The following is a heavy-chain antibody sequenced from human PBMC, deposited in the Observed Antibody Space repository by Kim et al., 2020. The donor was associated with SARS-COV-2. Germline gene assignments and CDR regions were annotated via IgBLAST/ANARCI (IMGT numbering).Heavy chain of an antibody. Sequence: ASVKVSCKASGYTFTGYYMHWVRQAPGQGLEWMGWINPNSGGTNYAQKFQGRVTMTRDTSISTAYMELSRLRSDDTAVYYCARGGYCSSTSCYKYYYYYYMDVWGKGTTVTVSS. D-gene: IGHD2-2*02. CDR3: ARGGYCSSTSCYKYYYYYYMDV. J-gene: IGHJ6*03. CDR2: INPNSGGT. CDR1: GYTFTGYY. V-gene: IGHV1-2*02.